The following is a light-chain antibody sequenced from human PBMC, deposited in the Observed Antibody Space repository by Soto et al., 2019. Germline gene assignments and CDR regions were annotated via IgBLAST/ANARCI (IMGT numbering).Light chain of an antibody. V-gene: IGKV1-5*03. CDR2: KAS. Sequence: DIQLTQSPSTLSASVGDRVTITCRASQTIRGNLAWYKQKPGKAPNLLIYKASYLESGVPSRFSGSGSGAEFTLTISSLQPDDFATYYCQQYTDYSWTFGQGTKVEIK. CDR3: QQYTDYSWT. J-gene: IGKJ1*01. CDR1: QTIRGN.